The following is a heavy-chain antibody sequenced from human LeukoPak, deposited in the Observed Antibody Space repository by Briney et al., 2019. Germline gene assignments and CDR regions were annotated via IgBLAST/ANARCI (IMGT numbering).Heavy chain of an antibody. CDR1: GYTFTSYG. D-gene: IGHD1-7*01. CDR2: ISTYNGNT. CDR3: ARDLPLVTGTVGYFDY. J-gene: IGHJ4*02. V-gene: IGHV1-18*01. Sequence: GASVKVSCKASGYTFTSYGISWVRQAPGQGLEWMGWISTYNGNTNYAQKLQGRVTTTTDTSTSTAYMEVRSLRSDDAAVYYCARDLPLVTGTVGYFDYWGQGTLVTVSS.